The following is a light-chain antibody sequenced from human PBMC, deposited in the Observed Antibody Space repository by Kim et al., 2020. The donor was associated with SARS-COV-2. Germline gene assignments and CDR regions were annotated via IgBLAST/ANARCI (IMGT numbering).Light chain of an antibody. V-gene: IGKV3-15*01. CDR1: QSVASN. Sequence: SPGERATLSGRASQSVASNLAWYQQKPGQAPRLLIHDASTRATGLPARFSGSGSGTEFTLTISSLQSEDFAVYYCQQYNNWPPITFGQGTRLEIK. CDR2: DAS. CDR3: QQYNNWPPIT. J-gene: IGKJ5*01.